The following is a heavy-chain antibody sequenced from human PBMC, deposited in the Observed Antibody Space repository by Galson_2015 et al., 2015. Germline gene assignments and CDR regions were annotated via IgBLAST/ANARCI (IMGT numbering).Heavy chain of an antibody. Sequence: SLRLSCAASGFTLSSYSMNWVRQAPGKGLEWVSFIGSTGRTMYYADSVKGRFTISRDNAKNSLYLQMNSLRDEDTAVYYCARDPGPGVSLIDYWGQGTLVTVSS. CDR1: GFTLSSYS. V-gene: IGHV3-48*02. CDR3: ARDPGPGVSLIDY. D-gene: IGHD2-8*01. J-gene: IGHJ4*02. CDR2: IGSTGRTM.